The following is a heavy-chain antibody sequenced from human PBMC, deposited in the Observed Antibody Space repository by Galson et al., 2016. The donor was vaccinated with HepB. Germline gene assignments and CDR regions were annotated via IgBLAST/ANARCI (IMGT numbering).Heavy chain of an antibody. J-gene: IGHJ5*02. Sequence: SVKVSCKASGYTFTTHEINWVRQAVGQGPEWMGWVNPNSGDTAYAQKFQGRVTMTRDTSISTVYMELSSLTSDDTAVYYCERLIVRGARRFDPWGQGTQFIVSS. CDR2: VNPNSGDT. V-gene: IGHV1-8*02. D-gene: IGHD3-10*02. CDR1: GYTFTTHE. CDR3: ERLIVRGARRFDP.